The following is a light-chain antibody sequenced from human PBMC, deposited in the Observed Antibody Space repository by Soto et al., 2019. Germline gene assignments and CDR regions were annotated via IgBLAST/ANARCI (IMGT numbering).Light chain of an antibody. CDR2: KVS. J-gene: IGKJ2*01. Sequence: DVVMTQSPLSLPVTLGQPASISCRSSQSLVHSNGNTYLHWFQQRPGQSPRRLIYKVSNRDSGVPDRFSGSGSGTDFTLKISGVEADDVGVYYCMQGTHWPPYTFGQGTKLEI. V-gene: IGKV2-30*02. CDR3: MQGTHWPPYT. CDR1: QSLVHSNGNTY.